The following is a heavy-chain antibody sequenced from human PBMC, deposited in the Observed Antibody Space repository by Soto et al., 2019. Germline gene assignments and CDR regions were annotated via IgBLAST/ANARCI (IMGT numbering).Heavy chain of an antibody. CDR3: ARDLGWTRHDAFDI. CDR1: GYTFTSYA. D-gene: IGHD1-26*01. Sequence: GTSVKVTCKASGYTFTSYARQWVRQAPGQRLEWMGWINAGNGNTKYSQKFQGRVTITRDTSASTAYMEPSSLRSEDTAVYYCARDLGWTRHDAFDIWGQGTMVTVSS. CDR2: INAGNGNT. J-gene: IGHJ3*02. V-gene: IGHV1-3*01.